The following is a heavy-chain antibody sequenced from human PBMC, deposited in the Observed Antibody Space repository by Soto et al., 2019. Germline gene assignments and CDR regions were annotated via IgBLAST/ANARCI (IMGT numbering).Heavy chain of an antibody. CDR2: IRSKAYGGTT. Sequence: GGSLRLSCTASGFTFGDYAMSWFRQAPGKGLEWVGFIRSKAYGGTTEYAASVKGRFTISRDDSKSIAYLQMNSLKTEDTAVYYCTRDPDVTDSGYDLSYYYYGMDVWGQGTTVTVSS. CDR1: GFTFGDYA. CDR3: TRDPDVTDSGYDLSYYYYGMDV. V-gene: IGHV3-49*03. D-gene: IGHD5-12*01. J-gene: IGHJ6*02.